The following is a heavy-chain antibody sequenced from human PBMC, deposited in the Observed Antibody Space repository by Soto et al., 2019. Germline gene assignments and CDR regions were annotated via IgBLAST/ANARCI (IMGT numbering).Heavy chain of an antibody. CDR1: GGSISSGGYY. V-gene: IGHV4-31*03. CDR3: VGHYYDSSGYYYISDY. D-gene: IGHD3-22*01. J-gene: IGHJ4*02. Sequence: QVQLQESGPGLVKPSQTLSLTCTVYGGSISSGGYYWSWIRQHPGKGLEWIGYIYYSGSTYYNPSLKSRVTISVDTSKNQFSLKLSSVTAADTAVYYCVGHYYDSSGYYYISDYWGQGTLVTVSS. CDR2: IYYSGST.